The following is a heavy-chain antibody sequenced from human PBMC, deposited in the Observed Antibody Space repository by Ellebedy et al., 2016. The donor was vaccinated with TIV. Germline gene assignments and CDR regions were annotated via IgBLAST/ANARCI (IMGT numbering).Heavy chain of an antibody. CDR2: ISSSSTYI. J-gene: IGHJ6*02. Sequence: GESLKISCAASGFTFSTYSMNWVRQAPGKGLEWVSSISSSSTYIYYADSMKGRVTISRDNAKNLLYLQMNSLRAEDTAVYYCASLYCSKSLLSQETCYYGMDVWGQGTTVTVSS. CDR1: GFTFSTYS. V-gene: IGHV3-21*01. D-gene: IGHD2-2*01. CDR3: ASLYCSKSLLSQETCYYGMDV.